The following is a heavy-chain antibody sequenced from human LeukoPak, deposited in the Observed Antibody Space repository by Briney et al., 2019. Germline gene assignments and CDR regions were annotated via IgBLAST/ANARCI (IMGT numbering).Heavy chain of an antibody. Sequence: PGGSLRLSCAASGLSFSSYSMSWVRQAPGKGLEWVSLITSSSDYIFYADSVKGRFTISRDNARNSLYLEMNSLRAEDTAVYYCVGSPPFSAFDIWGQGTMVTVSS. CDR1: GLSFSSYS. CDR3: VGSPPFSAFDI. CDR2: ITSSSDYI. V-gene: IGHV3-21*06. J-gene: IGHJ3*02.